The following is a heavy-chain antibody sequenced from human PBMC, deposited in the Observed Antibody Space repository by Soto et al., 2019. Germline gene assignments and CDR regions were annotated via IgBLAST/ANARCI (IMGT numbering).Heavy chain of an antibody. CDR3: AKGEKGAFIAAAGSGCPDY. V-gene: IGHV3-30*18. D-gene: IGHD6-13*01. J-gene: IGHJ4*02. Sequence: GGSLRLSCAASGFTFSSYGMHWVRQAPGKGLEWVAVISYDGSNKYYADSVKGRFTISRDNSKNTLYLQMNSLRAEDTAVYYCAKGEKGAFIAAAGSGCPDYWGQGTLVTVSS. CDR2: ISYDGSNK. CDR1: GFTFSSYG.